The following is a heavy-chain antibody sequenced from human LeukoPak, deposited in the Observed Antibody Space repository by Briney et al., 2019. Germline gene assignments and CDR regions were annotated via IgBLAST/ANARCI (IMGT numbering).Heavy chain of an antibody. Sequence: SQTLSLTCTVSGGSISSSSYYWGWIRQPPGKGLEWIGSIYYSGSTYYNPSLKSRVTISVDTSKNQFSLKLSSVTAADTAVYYCARLPYDFWSGYYFDYWGQGTLVTVSS. J-gene: IGHJ4*02. CDR2: IYYSGST. CDR1: GGSISSSSYY. D-gene: IGHD3-3*01. V-gene: IGHV4-39*01. CDR3: ARLPYDFWSGYYFDY.